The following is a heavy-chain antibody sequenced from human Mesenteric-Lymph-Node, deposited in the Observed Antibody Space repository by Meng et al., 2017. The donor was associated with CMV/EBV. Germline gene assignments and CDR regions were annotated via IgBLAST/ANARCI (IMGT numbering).Heavy chain of an antibody. V-gene: IGHV4-39*07. Sequence: SETLSLTCTVSGGSISSSSYSWGWIRQPPGKGLEWIGNFYYSANTYYNPSLKSRVTISVDTSKNQFSLKLSSVTAADTAVYYCARGPGYYDSSGYFVGVVGDYWGQGTLVTVSS. J-gene: IGHJ4*02. CDR2: FYYSANT. CDR1: GGSISSSSYS. D-gene: IGHD3-22*01. CDR3: ARGPGYYDSSGYFVGVVGDY.